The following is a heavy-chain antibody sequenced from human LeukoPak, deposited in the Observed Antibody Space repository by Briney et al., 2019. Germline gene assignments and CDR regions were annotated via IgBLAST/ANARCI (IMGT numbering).Heavy chain of an antibody. J-gene: IGHJ4*02. D-gene: IGHD3-22*01. Sequence: PGGSLRLSXAASGFTFSAYAMNWVRQAPGKGLEWVSAITYSGGRTYYADSVKGRFTISRDNSKNTLYLQMNSLRAEDTAVYYCAKALSDSSGYYYVEVDYWGQGTLVTVSS. CDR3: AKALSDSSGYYYVEVDY. V-gene: IGHV3-23*01. CDR2: ITYSGGRT. CDR1: GFTFSAYA.